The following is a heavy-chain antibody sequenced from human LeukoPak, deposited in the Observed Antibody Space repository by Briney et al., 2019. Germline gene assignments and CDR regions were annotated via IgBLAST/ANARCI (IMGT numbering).Heavy chain of an antibody. D-gene: IGHD6-13*01. Sequence: GGSLRLSCAASGFTFSSHWMTWVRQALGKGLEWVATIKQDGNEKQYVDSVKGRFTISRDNSKNTLYLQMNSLRAEDTAVYYCAKGKSSWYTLDYWGQGTLVTVSS. J-gene: IGHJ4*02. V-gene: IGHV3-7*01. CDR3: AKGKSSWYTLDY. CDR2: IKQDGNEK. CDR1: GFTFSSHW.